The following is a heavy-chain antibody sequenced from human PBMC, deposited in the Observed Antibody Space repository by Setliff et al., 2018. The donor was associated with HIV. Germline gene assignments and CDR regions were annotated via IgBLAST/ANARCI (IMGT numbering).Heavy chain of an antibody. V-gene: IGHV1-46*01. D-gene: IGHD6-13*01. CDR1: GYTLVSYY. CDR2: TNPSAGST. J-gene: IGHJ4*02. CDR3: ARGHSSKWYADY. Sequence: ASVKVSCKASGYTLVSYYMHWVRQAPGQGLEWMGITNPSAGSTTYARKFQGRVTPTSDTSASTVYMELSSLRSEDMAVYYCARGHSSKWYADYWGQGTLVTVSS.